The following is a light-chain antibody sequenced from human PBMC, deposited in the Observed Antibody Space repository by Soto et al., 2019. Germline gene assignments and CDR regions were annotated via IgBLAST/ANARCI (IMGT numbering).Light chain of an antibody. Sequence: SARTQPASVSRSPVHSITISFTEITDYIRSYQLFSWYQQYPVKAAKLIIYYDINRPSGVSSLFSCSKSGNTASLTISGLQAEDEADYLCCSHFGFNTPYVFPSGTKANV. J-gene: IGLJ1*01. V-gene: IGLV2-23*01. CDR1: TDYIRSYQL. CDR3: CSHFGFNTPYV. CDR2: YDI.